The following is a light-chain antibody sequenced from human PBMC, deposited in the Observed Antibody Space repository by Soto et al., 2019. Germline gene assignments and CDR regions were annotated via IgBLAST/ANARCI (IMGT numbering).Light chain of an antibody. Sequence: QSVLTQPASVSGSPGQSITVSCAGTSSDVGGYNLVSWYQQHPGKAPKLIIYEGTERPSGISPRFSGSKSGNTASLTISGLQAEDEADYYCSSYTSSSIYVFGSETKVTVL. CDR1: SSDVGGYNL. CDR3: SSYTSSSIYV. V-gene: IGLV2-23*01. J-gene: IGLJ1*01. CDR2: EGT.